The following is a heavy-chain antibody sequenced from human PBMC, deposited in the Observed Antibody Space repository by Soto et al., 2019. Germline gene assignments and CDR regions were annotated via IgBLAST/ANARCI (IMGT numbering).Heavy chain of an antibody. D-gene: IGHD2-15*01. CDR3: VRGYCTTSPCSGDFHF. Sequence: ASVKVSCKASGYKFTTYFIHWVRQAPGQGLEWMGMIHPSGDTGYAQKFRGRVTMTIDTSTTTAYMELRNLTSEDTAVYFSVRGYCTTSPCSGDFHFCGQGSLVTVSS. CDR2: IHPSGDT. CDR1: GYKFTTYF. V-gene: IGHV1-46*01. J-gene: IGHJ1*01.